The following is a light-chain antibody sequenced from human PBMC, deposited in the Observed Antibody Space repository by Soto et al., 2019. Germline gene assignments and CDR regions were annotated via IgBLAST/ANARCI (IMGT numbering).Light chain of an antibody. CDR2: GAS. CDR1: QSVGHS. CDR3: QQYNNWPPLT. V-gene: IGKV3-15*01. Sequence: ELVMAQAPASLSVSPLERATLSCRASQSVGHSLAWYQHKPGQAPRLLIYGASTRATGIPARFSGSGSGTQFTLTISSLQSEDFAVYFCQQYNNWPPLTFGGGTKVDIK. J-gene: IGKJ4*01.